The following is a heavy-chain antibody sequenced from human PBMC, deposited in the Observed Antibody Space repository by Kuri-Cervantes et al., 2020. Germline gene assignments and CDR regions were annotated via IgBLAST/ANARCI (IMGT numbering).Heavy chain of an antibody. CDR2: INAGNGNT. CDR1: GYTFTSYA. J-gene: IGHJ6*03. V-gene: IGHV1-3*01. Sequence: ASVKVSCKASGYTFTSYAMHWVRQAPGQRLEWMGWINAGNGNTKYSQKFQGRVTITRDTSASTAYMGLSSLRSEDTAVYYCARGGYCSSTSCYGGEIWDYYYYYMDVWGKGTTVTVSS. CDR3: ARGGYCSSTSCYGGEIWDYYYYYMDV. D-gene: IGHD2-2*01.